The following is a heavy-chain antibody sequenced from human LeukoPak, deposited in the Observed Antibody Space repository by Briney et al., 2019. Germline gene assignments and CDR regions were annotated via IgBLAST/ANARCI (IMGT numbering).Heavy chain of an antibody. CDR1: GYSFSSYW. J-gene: IGHJ1*01. V-gene: IGHV5-51*01. CDR3: ASLAYCGGDCYSGHFQH. Sequence: GESLKISCKGSGYSFSSYWIGWVRQMPGKGLEWMGIIYPGDSDTRYSPSFQGQVTISADKSISTAYLQWSSLKASDTAMYYCASLAYCGGDCYSGHFQHWGQGTLVTVSS. CDR2: IYPGDSDT. D-gene: IGHD2-21*02.